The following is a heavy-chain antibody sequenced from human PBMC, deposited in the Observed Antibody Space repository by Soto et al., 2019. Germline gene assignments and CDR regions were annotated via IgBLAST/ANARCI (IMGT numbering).Heavy chain of an antibody. J-gene: IGHJ4*02. CDR1: GYTLTELS. CDR3: ATVPSLDYGSGSYGY. CDR2: FDPEDGET. V-gene: IGHV1-24*01. D-gene: IGHD3-10*01. Sequence: ASVKVSCKVSGYTLTELSMHWVRQAPGKGLEWMGGFDPEDGETIYAQKFQGRVTMTEDTSTDTAYMELSSLRSEDTAVYYCATVPSLDYGSGSYGYWGQGTLVTVSS.